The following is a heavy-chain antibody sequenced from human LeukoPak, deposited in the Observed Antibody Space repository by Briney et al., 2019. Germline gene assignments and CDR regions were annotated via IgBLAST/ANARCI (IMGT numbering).Heavy chain of an antibody. CDR3: AREGYCSSTSCYDYYYYMDV. CDR2: IKQDGSEK. D-gene: IGHD2-2*01. V-gene: IGHV3-7*01. Sequence: GGSLRLSCAASGFTFSRYWMSWVRQAPGKGLEWVANIKQDGSEKYYVDSVKGRFTISRDNAKSSMYLQMNSLRVEDTAVYYCAREGYCSSTSCYDYYYYMDVWGKGTTVTVSS. CDR1: GFTFSRYW. J-gene: IGHJ6*03.